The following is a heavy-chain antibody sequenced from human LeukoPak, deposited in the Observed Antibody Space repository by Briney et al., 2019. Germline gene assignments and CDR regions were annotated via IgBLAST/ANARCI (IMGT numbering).Heavy chain of an antibody. J-gene: IGHJ4*02. CDR3: ARSQILRLVDY. CDR1: GGSFSGYY. CDR2: INHSGST. V-gene: IGHV4-34*01. Sequence: SETLSLTCAVYGGSFSGYYWSWIRQPPGKGLEWIGEINHSGSTNYNPSLKSRVTISVDTSKNQFSLKLSSVTAADTAVYYCARSQILRLVDYWGQGTLVTVSS. D-gene: IGHD3-3*01.